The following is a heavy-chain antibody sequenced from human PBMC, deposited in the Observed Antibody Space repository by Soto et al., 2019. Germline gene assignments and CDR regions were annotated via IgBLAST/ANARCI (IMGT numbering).Heavy chain of an antibody. CDR2: INDYGTTI. D-gene: IGHD1-1*01. CDR1: GFTLGNYW. V-gene: IGHV3-74*01. CDR3: ARGGLEPFDY. J-gene: IGHJ4*02. Sequence: GGSLRLSCAASGFTLGNYWMHWVLQAPGKGLVWVSRINDYGTTINYAESVEGRFIISRDDAKSEVYLQMNNLRAEDSAVYYCARGGLEPFDYWGQGALVTVSS.